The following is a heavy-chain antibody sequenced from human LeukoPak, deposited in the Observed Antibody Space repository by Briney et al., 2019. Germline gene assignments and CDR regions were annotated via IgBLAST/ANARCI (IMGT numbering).Heavy chain of an antibody. Sequence: GASVKVSCKASGYTFTGYYMHWVRQAPGQGLEWMGRINPNSGGTNYAQKFQGRVTMTRDTSISTAYMELSRLRSDDTAAYYCARVSGYSYEIDYWGQGTLVTVSS. J-gene: IGHJ4*02. D-gene: IGHD5-18*01. V-gene: IGHV1-2*06. CDR1: GYTFTGYY. CDR2: INPNSGGT. CDR3: ARVSGYSYEIDY.